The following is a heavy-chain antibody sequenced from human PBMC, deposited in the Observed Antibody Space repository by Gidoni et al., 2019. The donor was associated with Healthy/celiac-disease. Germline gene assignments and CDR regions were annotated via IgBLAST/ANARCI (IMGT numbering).Heavy chain of an antibody. CDR3: AKWLASRPDPDRGAFDI. D-gene: IGHD5-12*01. J-gene: IGHJ3*02. CDR1: GFTFRSYA. CDR2: ISGSGGST. Sequence: EVQLLESGGGLVQPGGSLRLSCAASGFTFRSYAMSWVRQAPGKGLEWVSAISGSGGSTYYADSVKGRFTISRDNSKNTLYLQMNSLRAEDTAVYYCAKWLASRPDPDRGAFDIWGQGTMVTVSS. V-gene: IGHV3-23*01.